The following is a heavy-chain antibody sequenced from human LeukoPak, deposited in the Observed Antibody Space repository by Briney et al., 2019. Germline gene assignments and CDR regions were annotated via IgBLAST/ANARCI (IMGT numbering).Heavy chain of an antibody. Sequence: PGGSARLSCEASGFTFTTYSMTWVRQTPGEGLEWVSSISTRDTFINYADSVKGRFTISRDNAKNSLFLQMTSLRAEDTAMYYCARWKPRSDALDVWGKGTMVMVSS. CDR2: ISTRDTFI. CDR1: GFTFTTYS. V-gene: IGHV3-21*01. D-gene: IGHD1-1*01. J-gene: IGHJ3*01. CDR3: ARWKPRSDALDV.